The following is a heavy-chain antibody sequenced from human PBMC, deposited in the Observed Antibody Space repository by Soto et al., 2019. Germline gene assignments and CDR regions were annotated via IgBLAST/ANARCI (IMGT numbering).Heavy chain of an antibody. Sequence: QPGGSLRLSCAASGFTFRNHAMHWVRQAPGKGLEWVGLIWYDGTSKYYADSVKGRFTISRDNSKNTLYLEMNSLRVEDTAIYYCAREISYVSGGHLYYGMDVLGQGTAVTVSS. D-gene: IGHD3-16*01. J-gene: IGHJ6*02. CDR2: IWYDGTSK. V-gene: IGHV3-33*08. CDR1: GFTFRNHA. CDR3: AREISYVSGGHLYYGMDV.